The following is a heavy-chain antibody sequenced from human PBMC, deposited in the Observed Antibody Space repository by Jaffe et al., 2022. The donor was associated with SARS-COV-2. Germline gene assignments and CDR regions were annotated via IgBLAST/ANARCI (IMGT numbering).Heavy chain of an antibody. CDR2: ISYDGSNK. Sequence: QVQLVESGGGVVQPGRSLRLSCAASGFTFSSYAMHWVRQAPGKGLEWVAVISYDGSNKYYADSVKGRFTISRDNSKNTLYLQMNSLRAEDTAVYYCARDRNGDYEVVCMDVWGQGTTVTVSS. CDR3: ARDRNGDYEVVCMDV. D-gene: IGHD4-17*01. J-gene: IGHJ6*02. V-gene: IGHV3-30-3*01. CDR1: GFTFSSYA.